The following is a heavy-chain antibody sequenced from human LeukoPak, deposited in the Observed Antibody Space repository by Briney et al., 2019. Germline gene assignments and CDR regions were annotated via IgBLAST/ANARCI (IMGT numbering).Heavy chain of an antibody. CDR2: IYYSGST. CDR3: ARGSGYYYVDFDY. CDR1: GGSISSSSYY. V-gene: IGHV4-39*07. Sequence: SETLSLTCTVSGGSISSSSYYWGWIRQPPGKGLEWIGSIYYSGSTYYNPSLKSRVTISVDTSKNQLSLKLSSVTAADTAVYYCARGSGYYYVDFDYWGQGTLVTVSS. D-gene: IGHD3-22*01. J-gene: IGHJ4*02.